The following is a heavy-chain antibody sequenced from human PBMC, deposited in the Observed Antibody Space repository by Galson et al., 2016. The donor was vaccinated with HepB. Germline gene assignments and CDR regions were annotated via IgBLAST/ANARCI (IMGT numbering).Heavy chain of an antibody. CDR2: ISWNSGRI. CDR1: GFTFADYA. J-gene: IGHJ1*01. V-gene: IGHV3-9*01. Sequence: SLRLSCAASGFTFADYAIHWVRQAPGKGLEWVSGISWNSGRIAYADSVKGRFTISRDNAKNSLYLQMNSLRAEDTAFYYCAKATSGSAYGSRYFQRWGQGTLVIVSS. CDR3: AKATSGSAYGSRYFQR. D-gene: IGHD3-10*01.